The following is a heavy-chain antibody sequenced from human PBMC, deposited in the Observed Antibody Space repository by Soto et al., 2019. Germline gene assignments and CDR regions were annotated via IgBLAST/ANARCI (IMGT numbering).Heavy chain of an antibody. J-gene: IGHJ6*02. CDR1: GGSVSSGSYY. CDR3: ASEYYDFWRGYPRGDYYYGMDV. CDR2: IYYSGST. V-gene: IGHV4-61*01. D-gene: IGHD3-3*01. Sequence: SETLSLTCTVSGGSVSSGSYYWSWIRQPPGKGLEWIGYIYYSGSTNYNPSLKSRVTISVDTSKNQFSLKLSSVTAADTAVYYCASEYYDFWRGYPRGDYYYGMDVWGQGTTVTVSS.